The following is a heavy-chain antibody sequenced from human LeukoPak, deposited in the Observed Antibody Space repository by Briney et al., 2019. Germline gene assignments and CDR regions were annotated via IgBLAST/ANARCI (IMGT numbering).Heavy chain of an antibody. CDR3: ARVRSDYGVPDDAFDI. Sequence: SETLSLTCTVSGGSISSYYWSWLRQPPGKGLEWTGYIYYSGSTNYNPSLKSRVTISVDTSKNQFSLKLSSVTAADTAVYYCARVRSDYGVPDDAFDIWGQGTMVTVSS. V-gene: IGHV4-59*01. D-gene: IGHD4-17*01. J-gene: IGHJ3*02. CDR2: IYYSGST. CDR1: GGSISSYY.